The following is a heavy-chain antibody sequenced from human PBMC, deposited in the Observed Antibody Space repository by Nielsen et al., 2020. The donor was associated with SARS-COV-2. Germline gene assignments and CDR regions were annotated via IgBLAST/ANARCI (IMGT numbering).Heavy chain of an antibody. CDR1: GFSLTNARMG. Sequence: SGPTLVKPTETLTLTCTVPGFSLTNARMGVSWIRQPPGKALEWLAHIFSNDEKSYSTSLKSRLTISKDTSKSQVVLTMTNMDPVDTATYYCARGDASSGYFIFDIWGQGTMVTVSS. CDR2: IFSNDEK. D-gene: IGHD3-22*01. CDR3: ARGDASSGYFIFDI. J-gene: IGHJ3*02. V-gene: IGHV2-26*01.